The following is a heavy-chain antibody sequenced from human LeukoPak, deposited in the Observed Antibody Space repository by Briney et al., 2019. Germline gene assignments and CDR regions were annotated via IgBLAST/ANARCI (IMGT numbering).Heavy chain of an antibody. CDR3: ARDRPNYDYVWGSYRSSGLFDY. D-gene: IGHD3-16*02. J-gene: IGHJ4*02. CDR1: GFTFSSYW. CDR2: IKQDGSEK. V-gene: IGHV3-7*01. Sequence: GGSLRLSCAASGFTFSSYWMSWVRQAPGKGLEWVANIKQDGSEKYYVDFVKGRFTISRDNAKNSLYLQMNSLRAEDTAVYYCARDRPNYDYVWGSYRSSGLFDYWGQGTLVTVSS.